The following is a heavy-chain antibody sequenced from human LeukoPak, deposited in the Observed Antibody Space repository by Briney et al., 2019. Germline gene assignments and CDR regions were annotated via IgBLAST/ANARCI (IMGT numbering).Heavy chain of an antibody. J-gene: IGHJ4*02. CDR1: GFTFSSYA. CDR3: AKDSYDILTGYYHY. V-gene: IGHV3-23*01. CDR2: ISGSGGST. D-gene: IGHD3-9*01. Sequence: GGSLRLSCAASGFTFSSYAMSWVRQAPGKGLEWVSAISGSGGSTYYADSVKGRITISRDNSKNSLYLQMNSLRAEDTAVYYCAKDSYDILTGYYHYWGQGTLVTVSS.